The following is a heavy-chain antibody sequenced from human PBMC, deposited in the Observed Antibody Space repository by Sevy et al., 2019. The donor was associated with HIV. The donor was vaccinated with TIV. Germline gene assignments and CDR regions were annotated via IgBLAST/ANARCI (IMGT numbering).Heavy chain of an antibody. CDR1: GFTVSSNY. V-gene: IGHV3-53*01. Sequence: GGSLRLSCAASGFTVSSNYMSWVRQAPGKGLEWVSVIYSGGSTYYADSVKGRFTISRDNSKNTLYLQMNSLRAEDTAVYYCAREGAIGYYYYYGMDVWCQGTTVTVSS. D-gene: IGHD2-21*01. CDR3: AREGAIGYYYYYGMDV. J-gene: IGHJ6*02. CDR2: IYSGGST.